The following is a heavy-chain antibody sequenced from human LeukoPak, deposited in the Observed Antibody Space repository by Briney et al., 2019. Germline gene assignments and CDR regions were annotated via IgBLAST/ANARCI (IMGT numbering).Heavy chain of an antibody. V-gene: IGHV3-53*01. CDR1: GFTVSSNY. CDR2: IYSGGST. D-gene: IGHD6-19*01. Sequence: PGGSLRLSCAASGFTVSSNYMSWVRQAPGKGLEWVSVIYSGGSTYYADSVEGRFTISRDNAKNSLYLQMNSLRVEDTAVYYCARDRAVAGLCDYWGQGTLVTVSS. CDR3: ARDRAVAGLCDY. J-gene: IGHJ4*02.